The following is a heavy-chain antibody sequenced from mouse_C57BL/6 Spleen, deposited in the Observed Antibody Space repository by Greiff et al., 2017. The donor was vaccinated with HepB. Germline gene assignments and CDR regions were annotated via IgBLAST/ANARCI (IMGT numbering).Heavy chain of an antibody. Sequence: QVQLKQSGPGLVQPSQSLSITCTVSGFSLTSYGVHWVRQSPGKGLEWLGVIWSGGSTDYNAAFISRLSISKDNSKSQVFFKMNSLQADDTAIYYCARKGNYGHWYFDVWGTGTTVTVSS. D-gene: IGHD2-1*01. J-gene: IGHJ1*03. CDR3: ARKGNYGHWYFDV. V-gene: IGHV2-2*01. CDR2: IWSGGST. CDR1: GFSLTSYG.